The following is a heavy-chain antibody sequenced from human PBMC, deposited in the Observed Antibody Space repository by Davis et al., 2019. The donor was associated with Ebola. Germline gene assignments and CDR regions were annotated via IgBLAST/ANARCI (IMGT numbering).Heavy chain of an antibody. J-gene: IGHJ6*02. Sequence: GESLKISCTASGFTVSSNHMSWVRQAPGKGLEWVSVIYDQSTAYADAVRGRFTISRDNSKNTLYLQMNSLRAEDTAVYYCAMLFHYYGMDVWGQGTTVTVSS. CDR3: AMLFHYYGMDV. CDR1: GFTVSSNH. CDR2: IYDQST. V-gene: IGHV3-53*01. D-gene: IGHD3-10*02.